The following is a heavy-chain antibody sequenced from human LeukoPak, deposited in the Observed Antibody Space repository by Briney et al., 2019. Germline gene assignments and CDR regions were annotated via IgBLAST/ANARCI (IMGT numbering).Heavy chain of an antibody. CDR3: ARGPAYYVWGSYRSRPLDY. Sequence: SETLSLTCAVHGGSFSGYYWSWIRQPPGKGLEWIGEINHSGSTNYNPSLKSRVTISVDTSKNQFSLKLSSVTAADTAVYYCARGPAYYVWGSYRSRPLDYWGQGTLVTVSS. V-gene: IGHV4-34*01. J-gene: IGHJ4*02. D-gene: IGHD3-16*02. CDR1: GGSFSGYY. CDR2: INHSGST.